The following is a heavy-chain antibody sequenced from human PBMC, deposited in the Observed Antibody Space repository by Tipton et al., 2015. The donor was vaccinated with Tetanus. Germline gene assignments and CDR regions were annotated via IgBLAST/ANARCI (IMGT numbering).Heavy chain of an antibody. CDR2: VSYSGRT. J-gene: IGHJ4*02. D-gene: IGHD3-10*01. Sequence: GLVKPSETLSLTCTVSGGSVRSGDYSWNWIRQPPGKGLEWLAYVSYSGRTNSNYSLKSRITISQDTSKNQFSLRLTSVTAADTAVYYCARQRMHQTPRESGDDYWGQGTLVTVSS. CDR3: ARQRMHQTPRESGDDY. CDR1: GGSVRSGDYS. V-gene: IGHV4-61*08.